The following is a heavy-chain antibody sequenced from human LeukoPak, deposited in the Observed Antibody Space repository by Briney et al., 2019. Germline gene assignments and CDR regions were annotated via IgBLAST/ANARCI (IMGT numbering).Heavy chain of an antibody. CDR2: IHSDGNT. Sequence: GGSLRLSCAASGFSVSNNYMNWVRQAPGKGLEWVSVIHSDGNTYYADSVEGRFTISRDKSKNTLYLQMNSLRAEDTAVYHCARAGSHWHYVYWGQGTVVTVSS. D-gene: IGHD3-10*01. J-gene: IGHJ4*02. CDR1: GFSVSNNY. CDR3: ARAGSHWHYVY. V-gene: IGHV3-53*01.